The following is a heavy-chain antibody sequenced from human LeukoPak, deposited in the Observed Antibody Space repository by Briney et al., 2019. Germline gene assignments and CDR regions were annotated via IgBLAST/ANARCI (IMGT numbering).Heavy chain of an antibody. Sequence: GRSLRLSCAASGFTFSYYGMHWVRQAPGKGLEWVAIISYDGTNKYYADSVKGRLTIPRDDSKNTLYLHMNSLRAEDTAVYYCAKDRASRGYSYGNVFDISGQGTMVTVSS. CDR3: AKDRASRGYSYGNVFDI. D-gene: IGHD5-18*01. CDR2: ISYDGTNK. V-gene: IGHV3-30*18. CDR1: GFTFSYYG. J-gene: IGHJ3*02.